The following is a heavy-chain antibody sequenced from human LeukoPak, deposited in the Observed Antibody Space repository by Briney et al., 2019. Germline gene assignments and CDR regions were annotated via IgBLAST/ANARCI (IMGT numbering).Heavy chain of an antibody. CDR1: GYTFTSYG. Sequence: ASVTVSCKASGYTFTSYGISWVRQAPGQGLEWMGWISAYNGNTNYAQKLQGRVTMTTDTSTSTAYMELRSLRSDDTAVYYCARVKSLGYCTNGVCSITYYYYYMDVWGKGTTVTVSS. CDR2: ISAYNGNT. J-gene: IGHJ6*03. D-gene: IGHD2-8*01. CDR3: ARVKSLGYCTNGVCSITYYYYYMDV. V-gene: IGHV1-18*01.